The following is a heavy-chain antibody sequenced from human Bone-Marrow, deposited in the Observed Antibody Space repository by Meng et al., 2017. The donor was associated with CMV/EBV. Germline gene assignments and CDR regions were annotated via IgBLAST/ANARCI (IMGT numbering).Heavy chain of an antibody. V-gene: IGHV3-15*01. Sequence: GGSLRLSCAGSGFTFSNAWMSWVRQAPGKGLEWVGRIKSKSVGGVIEYAAPVEARFSISRDDSKNTVYLQMNSLKSEDTAVYYCTTDFWSGYFGHWGQGTLVTVSS. CDR3: TTDFWSGYFGH. J-gene: IGHJ4*02. CDR1: GFTFSNAW. D-gene: IGHD3-3*01. CDR2: IKSKSVGGVI.